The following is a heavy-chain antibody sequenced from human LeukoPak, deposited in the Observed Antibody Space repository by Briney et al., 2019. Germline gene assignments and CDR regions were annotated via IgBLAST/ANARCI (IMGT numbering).Heavy chain of an antibody. CDR2: ISWNSGSI. CDR3: AKDASCYDSSGLIDY. CDR1: GFTFDDYA. J-gene: IGHJ4*02. Sequence: PGGSLRLSCAASGFTFDDYAMHWVRQAPGKGLEWVSVISWNSGSIGYADSVKGRFTISRDNAKNSLYLQMSSLRAEDTALYYCAKDASCYDSSGLIDYWGQGTLVTVSS. V-gene: IGHV3-9*01. D-gene: IGHD3-22*01.